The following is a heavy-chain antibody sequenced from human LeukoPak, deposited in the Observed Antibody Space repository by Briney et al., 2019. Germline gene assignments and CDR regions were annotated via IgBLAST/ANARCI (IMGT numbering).Heavy chain of an antibody. J-gene: IGHJ4*02. CDR2: IKQDGSEK. CDR1: GFTFSNYW. Sequence: GGSLRLSCAASGFTFSNYWMSWVRQAPGKGLEWVANIKQDGSEKYYVDSVKGRFTISRDNAKNSLYLQMNSLRAEDTAVYYCARDSTVTLLDYWGQGTLVTVSS. V-gene: IGHV3-7*01. CDR3: ARDSTVTLLDY. D-gene: IGHD4-17*01.